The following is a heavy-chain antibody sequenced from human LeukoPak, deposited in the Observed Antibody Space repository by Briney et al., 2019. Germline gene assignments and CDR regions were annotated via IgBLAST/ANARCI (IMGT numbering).Heavy chain of an antibody. D-gene: IGHD2-2*02. J-gene: IGHJ3*02. CDR3: ADLIPDDAFDI. CDR1: GFTFSGSA. CDR2: ISYDGSNK. Sequence: GGSLKLSCAASGFTFSGSAMHWVRQAPGKGLEWVAVISYDGSNKYYADSVKGRFTISRDNSKNTLYLQMNSLRAEDTAVYYCADLIPDDAFDIWGQGTMVTVSS. V-gene: IGHV3-30-3*01.